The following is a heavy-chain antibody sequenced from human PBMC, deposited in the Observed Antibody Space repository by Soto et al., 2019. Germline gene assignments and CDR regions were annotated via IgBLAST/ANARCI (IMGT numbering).Heavy chain of an antibody. CDR2: INTDNGNT. D-gene: IGHD4-4*01. V-gene: IGHV1-18*04. J-gene: IGHJ6*02. CDR3: AREAVYYYYGMDV. Sequence: ASVKVSCKASGYIFTSYGISWVRQAPGQGLEWMGWINTDNGNTNYAQKFQGRVTMTRDTSISTAYMELSRLRSDDTAVYYCAREAVYYYYGMDVWGQGTTVTVSS. CDR1: GYIFTSYG.